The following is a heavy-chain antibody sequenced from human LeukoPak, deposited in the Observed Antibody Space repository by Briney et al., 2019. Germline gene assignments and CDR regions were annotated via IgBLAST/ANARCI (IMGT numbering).Heavy chain of an antibody. CDR1: GFTFSSYS. Sequence: PGGSLRLSCAASGFTFSSYSMNWVRQAPGQGLEWVSFVSTSSSYKYYADSVKGRFTISRDNAKNSLYLQMNSLRAEDTAVYYCARDLGSSSFDPWGQGTLVTVSS. CDR2: VSTSSSYK. D-gene: IGHD6-13*01. V-gene: IGHV3-21*01. CDR3: ARDLGSSSFDP. J-gene: IGHJ5*02.